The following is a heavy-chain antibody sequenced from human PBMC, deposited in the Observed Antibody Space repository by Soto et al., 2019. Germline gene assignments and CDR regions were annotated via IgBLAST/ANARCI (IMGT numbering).Heavy chain of an antibody. CDR2: IYAGDSDT. D-gene: IGHD3-22*01. CDR3: ARHSSGNSYYYLDGYFDY. Sequence: PGESLKISRAASGYNFGSYWIGWVRQMPGEGLEWMGIIYAGDSDTRYNPSFQGQVTMSVDKSIDSAYLQWNSLTASDTAIYYCARHSSGNSYYYLDGYFDYWGQGSLVTVSS. V-gene: IGHV5-51*01. J-gene: IGHJ4*02. CDR1: GYNFGSYW.